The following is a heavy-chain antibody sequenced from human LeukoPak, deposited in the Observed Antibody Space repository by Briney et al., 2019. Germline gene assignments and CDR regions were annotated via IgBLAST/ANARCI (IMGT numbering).Heavy chain of an antibody. Sequence: PGRSLRLSCAASGFTFDDYAMHWVRHAPGKGLEWVSGISWNSGSIGYADSVKGRFIISRDNAKNSLYLQMNSLRAEDTALYYCAKDLAAAVWGTDAFDIWGQGTMVTVSS. CDR1: GFTFDDYA. J-gene: IGHJ3*02. V-gene: IGHV3-9*01. D-gene: IGHD6-13*01. CDR3: AKDLAAAVWGTDAFDI. CDR2: ISWNSGSI.